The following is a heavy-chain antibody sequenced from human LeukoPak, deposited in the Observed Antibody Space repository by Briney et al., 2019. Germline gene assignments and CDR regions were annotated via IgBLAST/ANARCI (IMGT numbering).Heavy chain of an antibody. D-gene: IGHD4-17*01. Sequence: GSLRLSCAASGFTFSSYWMSWVRQAPGKGLEWVANIKQDGSEKYYVDSVKGRFTISRDNAKNSLYLQMNSLRAEDTAVYYCAREETSDYGDYAGDYYWGQGTLVTVSS. CDR3: AREETSDYGDYAGDYY. V-gene: IGHV3-7*01. CDR2: IKQDGSEK. J-gene: IGHJ4*02. CDR1: GFTFSSYW.